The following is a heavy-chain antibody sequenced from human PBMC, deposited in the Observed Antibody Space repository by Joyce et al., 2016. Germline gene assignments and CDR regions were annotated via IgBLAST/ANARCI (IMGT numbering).Heavy chain of an antibody. CDR3: ARKKYYGSGSYYKYYYYAMDV. D-gene: IGHD3-10*01. CDR1: GFIFSNYT. Sequence: EVQLVESGGGLVQPGGSLRLSCAASGFIFSNYTMKWVRQAPGNGLEWVVHISRSSRTIYYADSVKGRFTISRDNAKNSLYLQMNSLRAEDTAVYYCARKKYYGSGSYYKYYYYAMDVWGQGTTVTVSS. J-gene: IGHJ6*02. CDR2: ISRSSRTI. V-gene: IGHV3-48*04.